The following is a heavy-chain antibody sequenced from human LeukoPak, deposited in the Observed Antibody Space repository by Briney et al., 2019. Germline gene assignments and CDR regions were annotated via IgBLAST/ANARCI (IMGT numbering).Heavy chain of an antibody. CDR2: FYYDGTT. Sequence: SETLSLTCTVSGGSISSRYYYWGWIRQPPGRGREWLGSFYYDGTTFYNPSLKSRVAISVDTSKNQCSLKLSSVTAADTSVFYCASHLIPYDNSGYYRREFDYWGQETLVTVSS. D-gene: IGHD3-22*01. CDR3: ASHLIPYDNSGYYRREFDY. CDR1: GGSISSRYYY. V-gene: IGHV4-39*01. J-gene: IGHJ4*02.